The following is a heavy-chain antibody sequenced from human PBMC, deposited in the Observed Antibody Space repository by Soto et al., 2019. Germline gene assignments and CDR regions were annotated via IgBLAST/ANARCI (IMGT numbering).Heavy chain of an antibody. CDR3: ARDRHNNFFDP. V-gene: IGHV4-39*07. CDR1: GGSISSSSYY. D-gene: IGHD6-6*01. J-gene: IGHJ5*02. CDR2: IFYSGST. Sequence: SETLSLTCTVSGGSISSSSYYWGWIRQPPGKGLEWIGSIFYSGSTYYNPSLESRVAISLDTSRSQFSLTLHSVTAADTAIYYCARDRHNNFFDPWGQGTLVTVSS.